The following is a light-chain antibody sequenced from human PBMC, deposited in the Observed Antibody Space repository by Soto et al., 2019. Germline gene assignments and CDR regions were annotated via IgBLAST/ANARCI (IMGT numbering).Light chain of an antibody. CDR1: QSVSSN. Sequence: EIVMTQSPATLSVSPGERATLSCRASQSVSSNLAWYQQKPGQAPRLLIYGASTRATGIPARFSGSGSVTEFTLTISSLQSEDFAVYYCQQYNNWFWTFGRGTKVEIK. CDR2: GAS. CDR3: QQYNNWFWT. V-gene: IGKV3-15*01. J-gene: IGKJ1*01.